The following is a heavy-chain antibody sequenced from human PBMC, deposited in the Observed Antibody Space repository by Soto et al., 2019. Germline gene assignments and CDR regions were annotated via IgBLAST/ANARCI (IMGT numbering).Heavy chain of an antibody. D-gene: IGHD2-15*01. CDR1: GGSISSGGYS. CDR2: IYYSGST. Sequence: SETLSLTCAVSGGSISSGGYSWSWIRQPPGKGLEWIGYIYYSGSTNYNPSLKSRVTISVDTSKNQFSLKLSSVTAADTAVYYCARVKGSQPRFDFDYWGQGTLVPVSS. V-gene: IGHV4-61*08. CDR3: ARVKGSQPRFDFDY. J-gene: IGHJ4*02.